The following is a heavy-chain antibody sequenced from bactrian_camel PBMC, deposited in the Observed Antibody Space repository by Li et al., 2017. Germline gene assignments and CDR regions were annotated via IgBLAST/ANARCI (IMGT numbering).Heavy chain of an antibody. D-gene: IGHD3*01. CDR1: GSTASSNV. CDR3: AADPSGWTALQGLGAPSRFFAY. V-gene: IGHV3S53*01. CDR2: IDSDGST. J-gene: IGHJ6*01. Sequence: HVQLVESGGGSVQAGGSLRLSCEVSGSTASSNVIGCFRQAPGKEREGVATIDSDGSTSYADSVLGRFTISKDNAKNTLYLQMNSLKPEDTAMYYCAADPSGWTALQGLGAPSRFFAYWGQGTQVTVS.